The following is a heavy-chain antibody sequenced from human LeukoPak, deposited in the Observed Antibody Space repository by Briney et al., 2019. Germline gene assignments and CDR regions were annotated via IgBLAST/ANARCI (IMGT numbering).Heavy chain of an antibody. CDR2: IGSAGDK. Sequence: GGSLRLSCAASGFVLSDYGIHWVRQGIGKGLDWVSGIGSAGDKYYAGSERGRFTISRENAGNFVYLQMNGLSAEDTAIYYCVRAKRETSSRPWTSGMDVWGQGTTVTVSS. CDR1: GFVLSDYG. D-gene: IGHD3/OR15-3a*01. J-gene: IGHJ6*02. CDR3: VRAKRETSSRPWTSGMDV. V-gene: IGHV3-13*01.